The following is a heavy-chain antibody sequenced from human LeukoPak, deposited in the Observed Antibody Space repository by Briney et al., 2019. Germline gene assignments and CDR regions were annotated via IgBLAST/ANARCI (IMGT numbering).Heavy chain of an antibody. D-gene: IGHD2-15*01. CDR1: GFTFDDYA. CDR3: AKDGGLVVVAATYYYYYSMDV. Sequence: GRSLRLSCAASGFTFDDYAMHWVRQAPGKGLEWVSGISWNSGSIGYADSVKGRFTISRDNAKNSLYLQMNSLRAEGTALYYCAKDGGLVVVAATYYYYYSMDVWGQGTTVTVSS. CDR2: ISWNSGSI. V-gene: IGHV3-9*01. J-gene: IGHJ6*02.